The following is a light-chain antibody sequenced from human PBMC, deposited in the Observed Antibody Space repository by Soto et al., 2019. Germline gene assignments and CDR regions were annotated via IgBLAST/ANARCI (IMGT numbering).Light chain of an antibody. J-gene: IGKJ2*01. V-gene: IGKV3-20*01. CDR3: QQYGSSPYT. CDR2: GAS. Sequence: EIVLTQSPGTLSLSPGERATLSCRASQSVSSSYLAWYQHKPGQAPRLLIYGASSRATGIPDRFSGSGSGTDFTLTISRLEPEDFAVYYCQQYGSSPYTFGQGTKLEIE. CDR1: QSVSSSY.